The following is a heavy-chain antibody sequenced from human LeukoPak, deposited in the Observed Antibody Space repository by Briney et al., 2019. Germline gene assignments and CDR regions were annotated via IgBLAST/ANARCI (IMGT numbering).Heavy chain of an antibody. CDR2: IDYSGST. Sequence: SETLSLTCTVSGGSISSYYWSWIRQPPGKGLEWIGYIDYSGSTNYNPSLKSRVTISVDTSKNQFSLKLSSVTAADTAVYYCARHRSGWLQSSFDYWGQGTLVTVSS. V-gene: IGHV4-59*08. J-gene: IGHJ4*02. D-gene: IGHD5-24*01. CDR3: ARHRSGWLQSSFDY. CDR1: GGSISSYY.